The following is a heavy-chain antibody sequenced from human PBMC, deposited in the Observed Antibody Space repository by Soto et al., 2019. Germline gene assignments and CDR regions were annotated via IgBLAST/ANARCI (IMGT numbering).Heavy chain of an antibody. CDR1: GFTFSDYY. J-gene: IGHJ4*02. D-gene: IGHD2-8*01. V-gene: IGHV3-11*01. CDR2: NNRNGKNR. CDR3: ARRRRTDMDDIVLMHVFDF. Sequence: QVQLVESGGGLVKPGGSLRLSCAASGFTFSDYYMSWIRQAPGRGLEWLSYNNRNGKNRDYSDAVRGRFTIPRDNAKTSLYLEMNGLSVEDTAVYYCARRRRTDMDDIVLMHVFDFWGQGTLVTVSS.